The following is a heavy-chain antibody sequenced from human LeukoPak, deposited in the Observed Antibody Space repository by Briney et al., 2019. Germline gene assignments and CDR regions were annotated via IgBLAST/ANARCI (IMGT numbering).Heavy chain of an antibody. CDR1: GGSFSGYY. V-gene: IGHV4-34*01. Sequence: SETLSLTCAVYGGSFSGYYWSWIRQPPGKGLEWIGEINHSGSTNYNPSLKSRVTISVDTSKNQFSLKLSSVTAADTAVYYCASRRVTTHYFDYWGQGTLVTVSS. D-gene: IGHD4-17*01. CDR3: ASRRVTTHYFDY. J-gene: IGHJ4*02. CDR2: INHSGST.